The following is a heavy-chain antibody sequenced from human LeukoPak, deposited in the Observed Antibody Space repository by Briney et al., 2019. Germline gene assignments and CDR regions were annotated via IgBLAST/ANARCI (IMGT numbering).Heavy chain of an antibody. V-gene: IGHV2-5*02. Sequence: SGPTLVKPTQTLTLTCTFSGFSLSTSGVGVGWIRQPPGKALEWLALIYWDDDKRYSPSLKSRLTITKDTSKNQVVLTMTNMDPVDTATYYCAHVPADFWSGETYNWFDPWGQGTLVTVSS. CDR3: AHVPADFWSGETYNWFDP. CDR2: IYWDDDK. D-gene: IGHD3-3*01. J-gene: IGHJ5*02. CDR1: GFSLSTSGVG.